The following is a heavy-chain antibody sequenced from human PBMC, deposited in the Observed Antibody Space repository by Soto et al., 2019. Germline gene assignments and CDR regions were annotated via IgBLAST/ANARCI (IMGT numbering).Heavy chain of an antibody. CDR1: GGSISSSSYY. V-gene: IGHV4-39*01. CDR3: ARHSKVRDYSKRRYNWFDP. CDR2: IYYRGST. D-gene: IGHD4-4*01. J-gene: IGHJ5*02. Sequence: QLQLQESGPGLVKPSETLALTCTVSGGSISSSSYYWGWIRQPPGKGLEWIGSIYYRGSTYYNPSLKGRVTISIDTSTNQFSLKLSSVTAADTAVYYCARHSKVRDYSKRRYNWFDPWGQGTLVTVSS.